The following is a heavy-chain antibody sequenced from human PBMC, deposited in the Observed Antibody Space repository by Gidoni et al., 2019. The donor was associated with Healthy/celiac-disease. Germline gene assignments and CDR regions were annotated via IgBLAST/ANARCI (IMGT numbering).Heavy chain of an antibody. J-gene: IGHJ5*02. V-gene: IGHV3-23*01. Sequence: EVQPLASGGGLVQPGGSLRLSCAASGCTFSIPAMSWVRQAPGKGLEWVSAISGRGGSTYYADSVKGRFTISRDNSKNTLYLQMNSLRAEDTAVYYCAKGKAGYCSSTSCLNWFDPWGQGTLVTVSS. D-gene: IGHD2-2*01. CDR3: AKGKAGYCSSTSCLNWFDP. CDR1: GCTFSIPA. CDR2: ISGRGGST.